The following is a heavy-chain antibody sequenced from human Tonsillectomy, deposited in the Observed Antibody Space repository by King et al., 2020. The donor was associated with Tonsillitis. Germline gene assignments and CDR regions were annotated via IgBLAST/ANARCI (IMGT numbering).Heavy chain of an antibody. CDR3: ARGAAYSSGWYGYYYYYMDV. CDR1: GGSISSYY. D-gene: IGHD6-19*01. CDR2: IYYSGST. V-gene: IGHV4-59*01. J-gene: IGHJ6*03. Sequence: VQLQESGPGLVKPSETLSLTCTVSGGSISSYYWSWIRQPPGKGLEWIGYIYYSGSTNYNPSLKSRVTISVDTSKNQFSLKLSSVIAADTAVYYCARGAAYSSGWYGYYYYYMDVWGKGTTVTVSS.